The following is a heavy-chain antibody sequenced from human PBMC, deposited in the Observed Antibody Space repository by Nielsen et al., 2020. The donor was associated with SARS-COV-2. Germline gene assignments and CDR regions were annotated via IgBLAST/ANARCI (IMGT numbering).Heavy chain of an antibody. J-gene: IGHJ4*02. D-gene: IGHD6-19*01. Sequence: SETLSLTCAVYGGSFSGYYWSWIRQPPGKGLEWIGEINHSGSTNYNPSLKSRVTISVDTSKNQFSLKLSSVTAADTAVYYCASLYSSGWYQRTDYWGQGTLVTVSS. CDR3: ASLYSSGWYQRTDY. CDR2: INHSGST. V-gene: IGHV4-34*01. CDR1: GGSFSGYY.